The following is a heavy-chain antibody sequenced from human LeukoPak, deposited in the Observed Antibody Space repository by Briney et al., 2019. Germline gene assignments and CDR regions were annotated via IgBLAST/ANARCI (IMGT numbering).Heavy chain of an antibody. J-gene: IGHJ4*02. D-gene: IGHD4-17*01. Sequence: ASVKVSCKASGYTFISYGISWVRQAPGQGLEWMGWISAYNGNTSYAQKLQGRVTMTTDTSTSTAYMELRSLRSDDTAVYYCARGRDYGDFEGFDYWDQGTLVTVSS. CDR3: ARGRDYGDFEGFDY. CDR2: ISAYNGNT. V-gene: IGHV1-18*01. CDR1: GYTFISYG.